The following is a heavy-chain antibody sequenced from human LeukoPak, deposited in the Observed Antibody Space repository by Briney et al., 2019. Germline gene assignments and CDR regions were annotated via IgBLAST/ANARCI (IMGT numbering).Heavy chain of an antibody. V-gene: IGHV3-66*01. D-gene: IGHD5-24*01. CDR1: GFSVRENY. J-gene: IGHJ4*02. CDR3: VKVTRGTTIYY. Sequence: TGGSLRLSCAASGFSVRENYMSWVRQAPGKGVEWVSVFYIGDATYYADSVKGRFTISRDSFENTVYLQMDSLRAEDTAVYYCVKVTRGTTIYYWGQGTLVTVSS. CDR2: FYIGDAT.